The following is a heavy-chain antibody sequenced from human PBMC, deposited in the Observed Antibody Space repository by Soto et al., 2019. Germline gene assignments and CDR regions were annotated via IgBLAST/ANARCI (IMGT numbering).Heavy chain of an antibody. D-gene: IGHD3-22*01. J-gene: IGHJ1*01. Sequence: SETLSLTCTVSGGSISSGGYYWSWIRQHPGKGLEWIGYIYYSGSTYYNPSLKSRVTISVDTSKNQFSLKLSSVTAADTAVYYCARGGQDSSGYYLPPAEYFQHWGQGTLVTVSS. CDR2: IYYSGST. V-gene: IGHV4-31*03. CDR3: ARGGQDSSGYYLPPAEYFQH. CDR1: GGSISSGGYY.